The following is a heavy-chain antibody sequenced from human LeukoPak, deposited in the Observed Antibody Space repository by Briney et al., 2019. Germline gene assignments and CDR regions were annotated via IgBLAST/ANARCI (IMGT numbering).Heavy chain of an antibody. V-gene: IGHV4-31*03. CDR2: IYYSGST. D-gene: IGHD1-7*01. CDR1: GGSISSGGYY. Sequence: SQTLSLTCTVSGGSISSGGYYRSWIRQHPGKGLEWIGYIYYSGSTYHNPSLESRVIISVDTSKNQFSLKLSSVTAADTAVYYCAREVTWNSVPLFFDYWGQGTLVTVSS. CDR3: AREVTWNSVPLFFDY. J-gene: IGHJ4*02.